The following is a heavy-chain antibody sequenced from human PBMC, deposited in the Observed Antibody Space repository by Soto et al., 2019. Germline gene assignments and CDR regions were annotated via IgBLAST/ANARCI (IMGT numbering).Heavy chain of an antibody. D-gene: IGHD2-15*01. J-gene: IGHJ4*02. CDR3: ARDLTGGSGYFDY. CDR2: IYYSGST. V-gene: IGHV4-31*03. Sequence: QVQLQESGPGLVKPSQTLSLTCTVSGGPISSGGYYWGWIRQHPGKGLEWIGYIYYSGSTYYNWSLKSRVTISIDTSKNQFSLKLSSVTAADTAVYYCARDLTGGSGYFDYWGQGTLVTVSS. CDR1: GGPISSGGYY.